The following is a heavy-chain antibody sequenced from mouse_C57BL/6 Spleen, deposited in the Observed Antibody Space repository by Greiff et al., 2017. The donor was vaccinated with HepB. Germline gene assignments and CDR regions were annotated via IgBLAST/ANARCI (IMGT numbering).Heavy chain of an antibody. CDR3: ARHRPITTVVADYAMDY. V-gene: IGHV1-50*01. D-gene: IGHD1-1*01. Sequence: VQLQQPGAELVKPGASVKLSCKASGYTFTSYWMQWVKQRPGQGLEWIGEIDPSDSYTNYNQKVKGKATLTVDTSSSTAYMQLSSLTSEDSAVYYCARHRPITTVVADYAMDYWGQGTSVTVSS. CDR1: GYTFTSYW. CDR2: IDPSDSYT. J-gene: IGHJ4*01.